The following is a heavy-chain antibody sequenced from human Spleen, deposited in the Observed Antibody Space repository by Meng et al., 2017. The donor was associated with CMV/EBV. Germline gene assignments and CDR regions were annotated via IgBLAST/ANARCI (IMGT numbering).Heavy chain of an antibody. V-gene: IGHV4-34*01. D-gene: IGHD5-24*01. J-gene: IGHJ4*02. CDR2: INHSGST. CDR1: GGSFSGYY. CDR3: ARSRDGYNFDY. Sequence: QVQLPQWGAGLLKPSETLSPTCAVYGGSFSGYYWSWIRQPPGKGLEWIGEINHSGSTNYNPSLKSRVTISVDTSKNQFSLKLSSVTAADTAVYYCARSRDGYNFDYWGQGTLVTVSS.